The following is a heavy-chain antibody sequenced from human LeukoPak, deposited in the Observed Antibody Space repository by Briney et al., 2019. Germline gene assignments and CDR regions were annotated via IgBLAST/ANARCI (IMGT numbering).Heavy chain of an antibody. V-gene: IGHV3-30*04. J-gene: IGHJ6*04. D-gene: IGHD3-9*01. Sequence: PGRSLRLSRAASGFTFSSYAMHWVRQAPGKGLEWVAVISYDGSNKYYADSVKGRFTISRDNSKNTLYLQMNSLRAEDTAVYYCARDVYYDILTGLDLYYYYYGMDVWGKGATVTVSS. CDR3: ARDVYYDILTGLDLYYYYYGMDV. CDR2: ISYDGSNK. CDR1: GFTFSSYA.